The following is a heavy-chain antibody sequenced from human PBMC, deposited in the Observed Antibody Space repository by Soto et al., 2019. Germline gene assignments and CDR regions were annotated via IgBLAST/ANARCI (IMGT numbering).Heavy chain of an antibody. V-gene: IGHV1-8*01. CDR3: ARGVKYGAYSRWFDP. CDR2: MNPNSGDT. J-gene: IGHJ5*02. D-gene: IGHD4-17*01. CDR1: GNTFTNYD. Sequence: QVQLVQSGAEVKKPGASVKVSCKASGNTFTNYDINWVRQATGQGLEYLGWMNPNSGDTAYVQKFQGRVPMTWDTSITTADMELRRLRSEDTAVYFCARGVKYGAYSRWFDPWGQGTLVTVSS.